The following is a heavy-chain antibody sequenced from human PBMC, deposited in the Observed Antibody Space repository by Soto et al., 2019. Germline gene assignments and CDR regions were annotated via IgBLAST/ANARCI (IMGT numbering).Heavy chain of an antibody. D-gene: IGHD3-22*01. J-gene: IGHJ4*02. V-gene: IGHV3-15*07. Sequence: EVHLVESGGGLVKPGGSLRLSCATSGLAFNNAWMNWVRQAPGKGLEWVGRIKAKTEGGTPDYVAPVKGRFTISRDDSENMVYLQMDSLKTEDTAVYYCTTVIGGNAAFDNWGQGTLVTVSS. CDR1: GLAFNNAW. CDR2: IKAKTEGGTP. CDR3: TTVIGGNAAFDN.